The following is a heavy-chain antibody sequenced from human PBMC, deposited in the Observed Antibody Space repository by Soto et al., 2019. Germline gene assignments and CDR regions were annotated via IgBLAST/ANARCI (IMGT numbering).Heavy chain of an antibody. Sequence: GGSLRLSCAASGFTFSSYWMSWVRQAPGKGLEWVANIKQDGSEKYYVDSVKGRFTISRDNAKNSLYLQMNSLRAEDTAVYYCAREGYSRSWYYFDYWGQGTLVTVSS. J-gene: IGHJ4*02. CDR1: GFTFSSYW. CDR3: AREGYSRSWYYFDY. D-gene: IGHD6-13*01. CDR2: IKQDGSEK. V-gene: IGHV3-7*01.